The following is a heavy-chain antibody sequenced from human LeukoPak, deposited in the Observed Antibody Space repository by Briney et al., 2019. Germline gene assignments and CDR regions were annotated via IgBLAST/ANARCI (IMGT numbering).Heavy chain of an antibody. CDR3: ARDGEGGSSWYGSFDY. D-gene: IGHD6-13*01. CDR1: GFTFSSYV. V-gene: IGHV3-30*04. CDR2: ISYDGSNE. Sequence: GGSLRLSCAASGFTFSSYVMHWVRQAPGKGLEWVAIISYDGSNEYYADSVKGRFTISRDNSKNTLYLQMNSLRAADTAVYYCARDGEGGSSWYGSFDYWGQGTLVTVSS. J-gene: IGHJ4*02.